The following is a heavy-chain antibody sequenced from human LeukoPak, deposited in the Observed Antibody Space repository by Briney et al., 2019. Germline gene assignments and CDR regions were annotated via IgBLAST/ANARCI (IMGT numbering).Heavy chain of an antibody. CDR1: GFTFTICA. V-gene: IGHV3-48*01. Sequence: GGSLRLSCAASGFTFTICAMNWVRQAPGKGLEWISYISADSSTVQYADSVRGRFTTSRDNAKNSLYLQMNSLRAEDTAVYYCVRDNSRGQSLGVIYWGQGSLVTVSS. D-gene: IGHD3-22*01. CDR2: ISADSSTV. CDR3: VRDNSRGQSLGVIY. J-gene: IGHJ4*02.